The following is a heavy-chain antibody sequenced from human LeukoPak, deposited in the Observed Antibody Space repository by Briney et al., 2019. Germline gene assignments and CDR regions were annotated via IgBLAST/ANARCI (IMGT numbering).Heavy chain of an antibody. D-gene: IGHD3-22*01. CDR1: GGSISSYY. V-gene: IGHV4-4*09. CDR3: ARATHDSSGLRFDY. J-gene: IGHJ4*02. CDR2: IYTSGST. Sequence: SETLSLTCTVSGGSISSYYWSWIRQPPGKGLEWIGYIYTSGSTNYNPSLKSRVTISVDTSKNQFSLKLSFVTAADTAVYYCARATHDSSGLRFDYWGQGTLVTVSS.